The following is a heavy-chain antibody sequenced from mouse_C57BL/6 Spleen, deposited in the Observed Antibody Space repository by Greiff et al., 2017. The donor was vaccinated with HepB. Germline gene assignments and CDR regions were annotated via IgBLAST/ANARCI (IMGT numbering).Heavy chain of an antibody. D-gene: IGHD2-2*01. CDR3: ARWGYGHDGDY. CDR2: IYPGDGDT. J-gene: IGHJ2*01. Sequence: QVQLQQSGPELVKPGASVKISCKASGYAFSSSWMNWVKQRPGKGLEWIGRIYPGDGDTNYNGKFKGKATLTADKSSSTAYMQLSSLTSEDSAVYVWARWGYGHDGDYWGQGTTLTVSS. V-gene: IGHV1-82*01. CDR1: GYAFSSSW.